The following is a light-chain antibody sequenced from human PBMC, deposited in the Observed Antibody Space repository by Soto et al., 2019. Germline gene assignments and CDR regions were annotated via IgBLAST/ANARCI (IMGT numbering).Light chain of an antibody. J-gene: IGKJ5*01. V-gene: IGKV1-39*01. CDR2: AAS. CDR1: QTVNTY. Sequence: DIQMTQSPSSLSASVGDRVTITGRASQTVNTYLNWYQQKPGKVPRLLIYAASSLQSGVPSRFSGSGSGTDFTLTISSLQPEDFATYYCQQSYSTPNTFGQGTRLEI. CDR3: QQSYSTPNT.